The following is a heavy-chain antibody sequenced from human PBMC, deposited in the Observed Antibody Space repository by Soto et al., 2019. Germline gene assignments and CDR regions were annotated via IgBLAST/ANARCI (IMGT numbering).Heavy chain of an antibody. J-gene: IGHJ6*02. CDR2: IFYSGNT. CDR1: GGSISSGDNF. CDR3: ARDRPWPPNYHYYSMDV. D-gene: IGHD1-1*01. V-gene: IGHV4-31*03. Sequence: RSETLSLTCHVSGGSISSGDNFWSWIRQHPGKGLEWIGYIFYSGNTFYNPSLKSRLTISIDTSKNQSSLKLSSVTPADTAVYYCARDRPWPPNYHYYSMDVWGQGTAVTVYS.